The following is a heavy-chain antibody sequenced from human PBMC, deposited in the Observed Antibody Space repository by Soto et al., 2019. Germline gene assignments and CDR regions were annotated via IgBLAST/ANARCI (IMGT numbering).Heavy chain of an antibody. J-gene: IGHJ3*02. CDR1: GGSFSSYA. CDR3: AREEYEPKCSGYFLRSADAFDI. D-gene: IGHD3-22*01. Sequence: QVQLVQSGAEVKKPGSSVKVSCKASGGSFSSYAISWVRQAPGQGLEWMGGIIPIFGTANYAQKFQGRVTIAADESTSTAYMELSSLRSEDTAVYYSAREEYEPKCSGYFLRSADAFDIWGQGTMVTVSS. CDR2: IIPIFGTA. V-gene: IGHV1-69*01.